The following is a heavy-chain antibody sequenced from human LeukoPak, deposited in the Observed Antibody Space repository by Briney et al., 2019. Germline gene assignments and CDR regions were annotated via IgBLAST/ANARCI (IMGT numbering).Heavy chain of an antibody. J-gene: IGHJ4*02. CDR3: ASVSSSWYWRDDY. V-gene: IGHV3-74*01. CDR2: INSDGSST. Sequence: QPGGSLRLSCAASGFTFSSYWMHWVRQAPGKGLVWVSRINSDGSSTSYADSVKGRFTISRDNAKNTLYLQMNSLRAEDTAVYYCASVSSSWYWRDDYWGQGTLVTVSS. CDR1: GFTFSSYW. D-gene: IGHD6-13*01.